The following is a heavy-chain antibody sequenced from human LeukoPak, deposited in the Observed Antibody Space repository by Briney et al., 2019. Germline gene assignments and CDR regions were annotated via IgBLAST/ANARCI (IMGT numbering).Heavy chain of an antibody. Sequence: TGGSLRLSCAASGFTFSSYWMSWVRQAPGKGLEWVANIKQDGSEKYYVDSVKGRFTISRDNAKNSLHLQVNSLRAEDTAVYYCVRERFHGSGAPKFDFWGQGTLVTVSS. CDR3: VRERFHGSGAPKFDF. J-gene: IGHJ4*02. CDR1: GFTFSSYW. CDR2: IKQDGSEK. V-gene: IGHV3-7*01. D-gene: IGHD3-10*01.